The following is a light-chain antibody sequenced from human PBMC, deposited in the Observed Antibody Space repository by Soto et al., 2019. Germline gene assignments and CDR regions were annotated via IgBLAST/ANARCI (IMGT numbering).Light chain of an antibody. CDR1: SSNIGAGYD. J-gene: IGLJ2*01. V-gene: IGLV1-40*01. Sequence: QSVLTQPPSVSGSPGQRVTISCTGSSSNIGAGYDVHWYQQLPGTAPKLLIYGNSNRPSGVADRFSGSKSGTSASLAITGLQDEDEDDDYCQSYDSSLSGSVFGGGTKLTVL. CDR2: GNS. CDR3: QSYDSSLSGSV.